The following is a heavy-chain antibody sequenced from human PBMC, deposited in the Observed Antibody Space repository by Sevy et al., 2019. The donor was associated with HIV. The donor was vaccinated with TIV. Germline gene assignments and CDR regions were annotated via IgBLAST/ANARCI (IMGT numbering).Heavy chain of an antibody. CDR1: GGSISSSSYY. J-gene: IGHJ4*02. Sequence: SQTLSLTCTVSGGSISSSSYYWGWIRQPPGKGLEWIGSIYYSGSTYYNPSLKSRVTISVDTSKNQFSLKLSSVTAADTAVYYCARQNRQLYYFDYRGQGTLVTVSS. CDR3: ARQNRQLYYFDY. D-gene: IGHD6-13*01. CDR2: IYYSGST. V-gene: IGHV4-39*01.